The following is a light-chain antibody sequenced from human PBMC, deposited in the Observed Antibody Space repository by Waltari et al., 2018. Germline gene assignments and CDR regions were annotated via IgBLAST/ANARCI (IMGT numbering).Light chain of an antibody. CDR3: QHYVRLPVT. V-gene: IGKV3-20*01. J-gene: IGKJ1*01. CDR2: GAS. CDR1: QTIRGS. Sequence: EMVLTQSPGPLSLSPGERATLSCRASQTIRGSLAWYQQKPGHAPRLLIYGASSRAAGIPDRFSGSGSGTDFSLTISRLEPEDFAVYYCQHYVRLPVTFGRGTKVEIK.